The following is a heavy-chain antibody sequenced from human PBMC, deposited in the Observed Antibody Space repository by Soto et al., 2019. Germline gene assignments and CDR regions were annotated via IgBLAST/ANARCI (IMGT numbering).Heavy chain of an antibody. V-gene: IGHV5-51*01. CDR2: IYPGELDI. J-gene: IGHJ3*02. CDR1: GYDFINYW. CDR3: ARFRAPPRQLISMPFHI. D-gene: IGHD5-18*01. Sequence: GESLKISFKASGYDFINYWIAWVRQTPGRGLGGMGIIYPGELDIRHNPSFRGRVTISPDKSITTAFVQWGSLKASDSGIYYCARFRAPPRQLISMPFHIWGLGTLVTVSS.